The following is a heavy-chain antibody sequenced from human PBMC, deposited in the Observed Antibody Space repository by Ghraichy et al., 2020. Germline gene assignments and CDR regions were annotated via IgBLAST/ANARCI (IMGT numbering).Heavy chain of an antibody. CDR1: GFTFSSYA. V-gene: IGHV3-23*01. Sequence: GGSLRLSCAASGFTFSSYAMSWVRQAPGKGLEWVSAISGSGGSTYYADSVKGRFTISRDNSKNTLYLQMNSLRAEDTAVYYCAKKIAPYSSGWYPLEYYFDYWGQGTLVTVSS. D-gene: IGHD6-19*01. CDR3: AKKIAPYSSGWYPLEYYFDY. CDR2: ISGSGGST. J-gene: IGHJ4*02.